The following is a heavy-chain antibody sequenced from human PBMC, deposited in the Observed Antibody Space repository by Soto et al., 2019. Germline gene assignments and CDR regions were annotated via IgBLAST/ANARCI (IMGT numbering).Heavy chain of an antibody. CDR1: GGTFSSYA. CDR2: IIPIFGTA. J-gene: IGHJ6*02. D-gene: IGHD2-2*01. V-gene: IGHV1-69*13. CDR3: ARSGPGIVLVPAAMTYYYYYGMDV. Sequence: VASVKVSCKASGGTFSSYAISWVRQAPGQGLEWMGGIIPIFGTANYAQKFQGRVTITADESTSTAYMELSSLRSEDTAVYYCARSGPGIVLVPAAMTYYYYYGMDVWG.